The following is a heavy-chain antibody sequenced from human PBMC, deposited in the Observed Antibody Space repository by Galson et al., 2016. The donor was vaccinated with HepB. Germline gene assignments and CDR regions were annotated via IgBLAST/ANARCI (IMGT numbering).Heavy chain of an antibody. CDR1: GYTLNEIS. CDR3: VVATLLPYGTKLRGWFGP. D-gene: IGHD2-2*01. Sequence: SVKVSCKVSGYTLNEISIHWVRQAPGKGLEWMGGFDPEEGETIYAQMFQGRVSMTEDTSIDTAYMEVRSLRYEDTAVYYCVVATLLPYGTKLRGWFGPWGQGTLVTVSS. V-gene: IGHV1-24*01. CDR2: FDPEEGET. J-gene: IGHJ5*02.